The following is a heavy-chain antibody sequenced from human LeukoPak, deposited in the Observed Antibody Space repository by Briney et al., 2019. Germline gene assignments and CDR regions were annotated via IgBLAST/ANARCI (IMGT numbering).Heavy chain of an antibody. CDR1: GGSISSNSYY. Sequence: PSETLSLTCAVSGGSISSNSYYWGWIRQPPGKGLEWIGSIFYSGSTYYNPSLKSRVTISVDTSKNQFSLNLNSVTAADTAVYYCARDMTGAAPGYDYWGQGTLVTVFS. J-gene: IGHJ4*02. CDR2: IFYSGST. CDR3: ARDMTGAAPGYDY. V-gene: IGHV4-39*07. D-gene: IGHD1-26*01.